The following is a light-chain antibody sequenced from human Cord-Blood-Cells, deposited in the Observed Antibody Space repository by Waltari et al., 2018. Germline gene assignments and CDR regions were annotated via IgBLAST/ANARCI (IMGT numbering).Light chain of an antibody. CDR3: QQYGSSPQT. Sequence: EIVLTQSPGTLSLSPGERATLSCRASQSVSSSYLAWYQQQPGQAPRLLIYGASSRATGIPDRFSGSRSGTDFTLTNSRLEPEDYAVYYCQQYGSSPQTFGQGTKLGIK. CDR1: QSVSSSY. J-gene: IGKJ2*01. CDR2: GAS. V-gene: IGKV3-20*01.